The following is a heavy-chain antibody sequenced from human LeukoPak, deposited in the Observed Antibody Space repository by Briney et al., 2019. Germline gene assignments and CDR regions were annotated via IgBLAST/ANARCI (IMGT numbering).Heavy chain of an antibody. Sequence: NAGGSLRLSCAASGLTFSSYSMNWVRQAPGKGLEWVSSISGSNSYIYYADSMKGRFTISRDNAKNSLYLQMNSLRAEDTAVYYCAREERVGITGTTGYWGQGTLVTVSS. CDR3: AREERVGITGTTGY. V-gene: IGHV3-21*01. CDR1: GLTFSSYS. J-gene: IGHJ4*02. D-gene: IGHD1-20*01. CDR2: ISGSNSYI.